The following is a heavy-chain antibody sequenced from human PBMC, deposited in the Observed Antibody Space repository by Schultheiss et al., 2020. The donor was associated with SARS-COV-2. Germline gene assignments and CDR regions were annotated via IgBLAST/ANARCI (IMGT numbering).Heavy chain of an antibody. V-gene: IGHV3-23*01. CDR3: ARDPGPYSGYDRGEFDY. J-gene: IGHJ4*02. CDR1: GFTFSSYA. CDR2: ITNSGGGT. Sequence: GGSLRLSCVASGFTFSSYAMIWVRQAPGKGLEWVAAITNSGGGTFYADSVKGRFTISRDNSKKTLYLQMNSLRAEDTAVYYCARDPGPYSGYDRGEFDYWGQGTLVTVSS. D-gene: IGHD5-12*01.